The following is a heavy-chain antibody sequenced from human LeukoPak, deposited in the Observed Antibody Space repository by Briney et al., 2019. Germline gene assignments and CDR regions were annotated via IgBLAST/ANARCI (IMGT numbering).Heavy chain of an antibody. CDR1: GFTFNNYW. Sequence: TGGSLRLSCAASGFTFNNYWMSWVRQAPGKGLEWVANIKQDGSEKYYVDSVRGRFTISRDNAKNSLYLQMNSLRAEDTAVYYCAREDYYDSSGWHYWGQGTLVTVSS. J-gene: IGHJ4*02. V-gene: IGHV3-7*03. CDR3: AREDYYDSSGWHY. CDR2: IKQDGSEK. D-gene: IGHD3-22*01.